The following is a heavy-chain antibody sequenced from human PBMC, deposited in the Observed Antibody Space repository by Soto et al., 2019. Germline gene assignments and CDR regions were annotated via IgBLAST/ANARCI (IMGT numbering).Heavy chain of an antibody. CDR1: GYSFSSYW. Sequence: GESLKISCKGSGYSFSSYWIVWVRQMPGKGLEWMGTIYPGDSDTRYSPSFQGQVTISADKSISTAYLQWNSLKASDTALYFCARNKGYCSSISCYGMDVWGQGAAVTVSS. CDR2: IYPGDSDT. CDR3: ARNKGYCSSISCYGMDV. J-gene: IGHJ6*02. V-gene: IGHV5-51*01. D-gene: IGHD2-2*01.